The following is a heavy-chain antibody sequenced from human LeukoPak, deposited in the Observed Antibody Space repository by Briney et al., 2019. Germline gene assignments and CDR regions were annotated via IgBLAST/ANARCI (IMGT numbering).Heavy chain of an antibody. CDR1: GFTFSSYW. V-gene: IGHV3-74*01. D-gene: IGHD1-26*01. J-gene: IGHJ5*02. Sequence: QPGGSLRLSCAASGFTFSSYWMHWVRQAPGTGLVWVSRISSDGTNTYYADSVKGRFTISRDNSKNTLYLQMNSLRAEDTAVYYCAKDRGSNHQHPLGATAWFDPWGQGTLVTVSS. CDR2: ISSDGTNT. CDR3: AKDRGSNHQHPLGATAWFDP.